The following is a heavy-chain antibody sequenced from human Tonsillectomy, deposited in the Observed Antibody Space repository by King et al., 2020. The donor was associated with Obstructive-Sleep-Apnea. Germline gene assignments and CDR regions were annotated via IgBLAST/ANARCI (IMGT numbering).Heavy chain of an antibody. Sequence: VQLVESGGGVVQPGRSLRLSCAASGFTFSSYAMHWVRQAPGKGLEWVAVISYDGSNKYYADPVKGRFTISRDNSKNTLYLQMNSLRAEDTAVYYCARGDYYDILTRLDYWGQGTLVTVSS. CDR2: ISYDGSNK. CDR1: GFTFSSYA. J-gene: IGHJ4*02. V-gene: IGHV3-30-3*01. CDR3: ARGDYYDILTRLDY. D-gene: IGHD3-9*01.